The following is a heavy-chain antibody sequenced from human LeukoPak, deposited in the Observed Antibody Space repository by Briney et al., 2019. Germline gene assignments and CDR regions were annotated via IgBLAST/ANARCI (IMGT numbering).Heavy chain of an antibody. Sequence: ASVKVSCKASVYTFTSYGISWVRQAPGQGLEWMGWISAYNGNTNYAQKLQGRVTMTSDTSTSTAYMELRSLRSDDRAVYYCARVLLWFGELFEGDNWFDPWGQGTLVTVSS. D-gene: IGHD3-10*01. V-gene: IGHV1-18*01. J-gene: IGHJ5*02. CDR3: ARVLLWFGELFEGDNWFDP. CDR2: ISAYNGNT. CDR1: VYTFTSYG.